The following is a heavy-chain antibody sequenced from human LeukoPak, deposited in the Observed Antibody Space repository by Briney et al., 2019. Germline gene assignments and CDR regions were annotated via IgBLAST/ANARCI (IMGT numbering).Heavy chain of an antibody. V-gene: IGHV3-30*18. CDR2: ISYDGSNK. J-gene: IGHJ3*02. Sequence: GGSLRLSCAASGFTFSSYGMHWVRQAPGKGLEWVAVISYDGSNKYYADSVKGRFTISRDNSKNTLYLQMNSLRAEDTAVYYCAKGVFRQWLAPGAFDIWGQGTMVTVSS. CDR3: AKGVFRQWLAPGAFDI. CDR1: GFTFSSYG. D-gene: IGHD6-19*01.